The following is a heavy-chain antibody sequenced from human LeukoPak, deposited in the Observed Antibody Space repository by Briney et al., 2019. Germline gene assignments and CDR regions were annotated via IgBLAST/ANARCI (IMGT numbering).Heavy chain of an antibody. CDR1: GFTFSNYA. D-gene: IGHD2-15*01. V-gene: IGHV3-23*01. CDR3: AKGGCSGGSCYSDYYYYGMDV. CDR2: ITNSGGVT. J-gene: IGHJ6*02. Sequence: PAGSLRLSCAASGFTFSNYAMSWVRQAPGRGLEWVSAITNSGGVTSYAYSVMGRFTISRDNSKNTLFLQMNSLRAEDTAVYYCAKGGCSGGSCYSDYYYYGMDVWGQGTTVTASS.